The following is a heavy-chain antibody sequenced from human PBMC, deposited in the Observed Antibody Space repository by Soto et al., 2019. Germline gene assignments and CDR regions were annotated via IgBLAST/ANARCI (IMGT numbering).Heavy chain of an antibody. D-gene: IGHD6-13*01. CDR2: IYYSGST. CDR3: ARHGEYSSSWAYYYYGMDV. J-gene: IGHJ6*02. CDR1: GGSISSGSYY. Sequence: SETLSLTCTVSGGSISSGSYYWGWIRQPPGKGLEWIGSIYYSGSTYYNPSLKSRVTISVDTSKNQFSLKLSSVTAADTAVYYCARHGEYSSSWAYYYYGMDVWGQGTTVXVSS. V-gene: IGHV4-39*01.